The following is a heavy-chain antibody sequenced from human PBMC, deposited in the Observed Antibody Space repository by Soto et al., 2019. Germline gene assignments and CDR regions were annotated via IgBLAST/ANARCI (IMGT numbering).Heavy chain of an antibody. J-gene: IGHJ5*02. CDR1: GYTFTSYS. CDR2: INVYNGNT. CDR3: ARDLAVGWFDP. D-gene: IGHD2-2*01. Sequence: QVQLVQSGAEVKKPGASVKVSCKTSGYTFTSYSISWVRQAPGQGLEWMGWINVYNGNTKYAQNLQGRVTMTTDTSTSTAYMELRSLSSDDTAVYYCARDLAVGWFDPWGQGTLVTVSS. V-gene: IGHV1-18*01.